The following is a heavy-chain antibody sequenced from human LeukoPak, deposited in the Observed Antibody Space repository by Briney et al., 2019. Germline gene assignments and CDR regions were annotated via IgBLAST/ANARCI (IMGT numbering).Heavy chain of an antibody. CDR3: ARMREEFDP. J-gene: IGHJ5*02. CDR1: GFSLRTRGMR. Sequence: SGPALMKPTPTLTLTCTFSGFSLRTRGMRVSWIRQPPGKALEWLARIDWDDDKFYSTSLKTRLTISKDTSKNQVVLTMTNMDPVDTATYYCARMREEFDPWGQGTLVTVSS. CDR2: IDWDDDK. V-gene: IGHV2-70*04.